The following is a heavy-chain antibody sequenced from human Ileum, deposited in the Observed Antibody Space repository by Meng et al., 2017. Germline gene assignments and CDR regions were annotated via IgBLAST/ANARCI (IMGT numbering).Heavy chain of an antibody. CDR2: IYHTGST. J-gene: IGHJ4*02. Sequence: QVQAQGSGPGLVKPSGTLSLTWAVSGGSSSTSNWWSWLRQSPGQGLEWIGEIYHTGSTTYNPSLESRVTVSVDKSNNQFSLRLTSATAADTAVYYCARVSQRDGYNSANFDYWGQGALVTVSS. V-gene: IGHV4-4*02. D-gene: IGHD5-24*01. CDR3: ARVSQRDGYNSANFDY. CDR1: GGSSSTSNW.